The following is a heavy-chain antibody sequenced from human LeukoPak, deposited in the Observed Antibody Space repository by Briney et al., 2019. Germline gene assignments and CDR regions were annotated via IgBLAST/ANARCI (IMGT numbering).Heavy chain of an antibody. V-gene: IGHV1-2*06. CDR3: ARGYYYDSSGYFGIFDY. CDR2: INPNSGGT. Sequence: EASVKVSCKASGYTFTGYYMHWVRQAPGQGLGWMGRINPNSGGTNYAQKFQGRVTMTRDTSISTAYMELSRLRSDDTAVYYCARGYYYDSSGYFGIFDYWGKGTLVTVSS. CDR1: GYTFTGYY. J-gene: IGHJ4*02. D-gene: IGHD3-22*01.